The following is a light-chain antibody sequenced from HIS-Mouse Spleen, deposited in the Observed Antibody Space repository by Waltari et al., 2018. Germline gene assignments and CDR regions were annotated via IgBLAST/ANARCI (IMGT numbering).Light chain of an antibody. CDR1: SSDVGGHTY. CDR2: DVS. CDR3: QAWDSSTDVV. Sequence: QSALTQPRSVSGSPGQSVTISCTRTSSDVGGHTYVSWYQQHPGKAPTLMIYDVSKRPSGVPDRFSGSKSGNTASLTISGLQAEDEADYYCQAWDSSTDVVFGGGTKLTVL. V-gene: IGLV2-11*01. J-gene: IGLJ2*01.